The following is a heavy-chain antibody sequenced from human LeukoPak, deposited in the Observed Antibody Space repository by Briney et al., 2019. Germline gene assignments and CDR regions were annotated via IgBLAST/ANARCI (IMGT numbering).Heavy chain of an antibody. CDR2: ISYDGNKK. CDR1: GFTFSGFW. V-gene: IGHV3-30*18. Sequence: QPGGSLRLSCAVSGFTFSGFWMSWSRQAPGRGLEWVAVISYDGNKKYYADSVKGRFTISGDNSKNTLYLRMNTLRAEDTAVYYCAKPPDWYCSSPSCHFAAPFDYWGQGTLVTVSS. J-gene: IGHJ4*02. CDR3: AKPPDWYCSSPSCHFAAPFDY. D-gene: IGHD2-2*01.